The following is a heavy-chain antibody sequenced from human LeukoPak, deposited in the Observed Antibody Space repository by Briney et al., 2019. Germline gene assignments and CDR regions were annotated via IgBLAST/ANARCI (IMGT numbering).Heavy chain of an antibody. CDR2: IYYSET. D-gene: IGHD6-19*01. CDR1: GGTISYNY. Sequence: SETLSLTCTVSGGTISYNYWSWIRHPPGKGLGWIGYIYYSETKYNPSLKSRVTISLDMSENQFSLKLTSVTAADTAVYFCARGRDSGWSYFDYWGQGTLVSVSS. V-gene: IGHV4-59*01. CDR3: ARGRDSGWSYFDY. J-gene: IGHJ4*02.